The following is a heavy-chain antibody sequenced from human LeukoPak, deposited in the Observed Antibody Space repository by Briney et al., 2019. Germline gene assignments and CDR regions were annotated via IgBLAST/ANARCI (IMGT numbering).Heavy chain of an antibody. CDR3: ARDRRGITGTEWFDP. Sequence: PGGSLRLSCAASGFTFSSYSMNWVRQAPGKGLEWVSSISSSSYIYYADSVKGRFTISRDNAKNSLYLQMNSLRVEDTALYYCARDRRGITGTEWFDPWGQGTLVTVSS. D-gene: IGHD1-20*01. CDR2: ISSSSYI. J-gene: IGHJ5*02. CDR1: GFTFSSYS. V-gene: IGHV3-21*04.